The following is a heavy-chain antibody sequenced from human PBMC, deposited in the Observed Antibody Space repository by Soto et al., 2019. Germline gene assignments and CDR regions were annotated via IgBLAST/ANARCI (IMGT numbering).Heavy chain of an antibody. CDR1: GGTFSSYA. D-gene: IGHD6-13*01. CDR2: IIPIFGTA. J-gene: IGHJ6*02. Sequence: GASVKVSCKASGGTFSSYAISWVRQAPGQGLEWTGGIIPIFGTANYAQKFQGRVTITADESTSTAYMELSSLRSEDTAVYYCARARIAAAGDYYYYYGMDVWGQGTTVTVSS. CDR3: ARARIAAAGDYYYYYGMDV. V-gene: IGHV1-69*13.